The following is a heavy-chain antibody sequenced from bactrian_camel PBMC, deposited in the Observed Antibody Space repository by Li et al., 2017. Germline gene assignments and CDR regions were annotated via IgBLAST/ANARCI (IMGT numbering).Heavy chain of an antibody. CDR2: IYTGGGAS. Sequence: HVQLVESGGGSVQAGGSLRVSCVVSGDMYNMNCMGWFRQAPGKEREWVASIYTGGGASYYADSVKDRFTISRDGAMMTLYLQMNDLKPEDTAMYYCAASNVPIWSGFLNRAKYYYWGRGTQVTVS. D-gene: IGHD1*01. CDR1: GDMYNMNC. V-gene: IGHV3S54*01. CDR3: AASNVPIWSGFLNRAKYYY. J-gene: IGHJ4*01.